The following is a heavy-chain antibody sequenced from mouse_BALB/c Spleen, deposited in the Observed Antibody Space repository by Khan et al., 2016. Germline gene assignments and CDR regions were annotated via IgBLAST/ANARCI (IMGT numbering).Heavy chain of an antibody. Sequence: EVELVESGPGLVKPSQSLSLTCTVTGYSITSDYAWYWLRQSPGNQLEWMGIIGSSGSTTYTPSLKSRVSITRDTPKNNIFLQLNSVTTEDTATDCGAYPCYLFVYWGQGTLVTVSA. CDR1: GYSITSDYA. CDR2: IGSSGST. V-gene: IGHV3-2*02. J-gene: IGHJ3*01. CDR3: AYPCYLFVY.